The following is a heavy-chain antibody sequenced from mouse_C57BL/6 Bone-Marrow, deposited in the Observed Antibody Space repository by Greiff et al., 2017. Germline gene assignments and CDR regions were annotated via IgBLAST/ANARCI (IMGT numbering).Heavy chain of an antibody. V-gene: IGHV3-6*01. J-gene: IGHJ1*03. CDR2: ISYDGSN. Sequence: EVQLQESGPGLVKPSQSLSLTCSVTGYSITSGYYWNWIRQFPGNKLEWMGYISYDGSNNYNPSLKNRISITRDTSKNQFFLKLNSVTTEDTATYYCARYYYGSLWYFDVWGTGTTVTVSS. D-gene: IGHD1-1*01. CDR1: GYSITSGYY. CDR3: ARYYYGSLWYFDV.